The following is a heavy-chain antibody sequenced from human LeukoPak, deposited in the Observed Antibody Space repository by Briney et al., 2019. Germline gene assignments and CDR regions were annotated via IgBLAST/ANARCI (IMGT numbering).Heavy chain of an antibody. CDR2: IIPIFGTA. V-gene: IGHV1-69*13. J-gene: IGHJ4*02. CDR1: GGTFSSYA. Sequence: ASVKVSCKASGGTFSSYAISWVRQAPGQGLEWMGGIIPIFGTANYAQEFQGRVTITADESTSTAYMELSSLRSEDTAVYYCARALTSGYSSGWYYWGQGTLVTVSS. CDR3: ARALTSGYSSGWYY. D-gene: IGHD6-19*01.